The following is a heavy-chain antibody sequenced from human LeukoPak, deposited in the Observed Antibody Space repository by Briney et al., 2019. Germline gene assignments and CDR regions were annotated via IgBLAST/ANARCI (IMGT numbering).Heavy chain of an antibody. Sequence: SQTLSLTCTVSGGSIGSGGYYWSWIRQHPGKGLEWIGYIYYSGSTYYNPSLKSRVTISVDTSKNQFSLKLSSVTAADTAVYYCARGSTDYSLSWFDPWGQGTLVTVSS. CDR2: IYYSGST. CDR3: ARGSTDYSLSWFDP. V-gene: IGHV4-31*03. CDR1: GGSIGSGGYY. D-gene: IGHD2-15*01. J-gene: IGHJ5*02.